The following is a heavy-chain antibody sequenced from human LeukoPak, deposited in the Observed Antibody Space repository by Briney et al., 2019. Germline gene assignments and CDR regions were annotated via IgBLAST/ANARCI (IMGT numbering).Heavy chain of an antibody. Sequence: PGGSLRLSCAASGFTFSTYAMHWVRQAPGKGLEWVAFISYDGSNKYYADSVKGRFTISRDNSKNTLYLQVNSLRTEDTAVYYCAADSNPTPYYFDYWGQGTLVTVSS. V-gene: IGHV3-30*04. D-gene: IGHD2-15*01. CDR1: GFTFSTYA. CDR3: AADSNPTPYYFDY. CDR2: ISYDGSNK. J-gene: IGHJ4*02.